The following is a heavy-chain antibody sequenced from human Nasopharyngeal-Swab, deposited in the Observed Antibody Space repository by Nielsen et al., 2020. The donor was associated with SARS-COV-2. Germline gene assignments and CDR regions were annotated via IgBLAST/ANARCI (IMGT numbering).Heavy chain of an antibody. Sequence: ASVKVSCKASGYTFTSYYMHWVRQAPAQGLEWMGIINPSGGSTNYAQKLQGRVTMTTDTSTSTAYMELSSLRSEDTAVYYCAAAPSIVGATLYFDYWGQGTPVTVSS. CDR3: AAAPSIVGATLYFDY. D-gene: IGHD1-26*01. CDR2: INPSGGST. J-gene: IGHJ4*02. V-gene: IGHV1-46*01. CDR1: GYTFTSYY.